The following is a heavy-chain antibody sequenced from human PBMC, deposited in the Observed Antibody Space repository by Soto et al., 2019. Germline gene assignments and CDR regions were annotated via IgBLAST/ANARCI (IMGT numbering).Heavy chain of an antibody. V-gene: IGHV3-48*03. J-gene: IGHJ4*02. CDR2: IGTSETNT. CDR1: GFTFSNYE. D-gene: IGHD2-21*01. CDR3: AREELNCGGDCFAF. Sequence: EVQLVESGGGLVQPGLSLRLSCAASGFTFSNYEFNWVRQAPGKGLEWISYIGTSETNTCYAASVKGRFTVSRDNAKSSVYLQMNSLRAEDTAIYYCAREELNCGGDCFAFWGQGALVTVS.